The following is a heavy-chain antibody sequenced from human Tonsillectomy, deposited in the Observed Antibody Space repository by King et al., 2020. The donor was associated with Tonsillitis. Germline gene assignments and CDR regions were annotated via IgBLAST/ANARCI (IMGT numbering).Heavy chain of an antibody. Sequence: QLVQSGGGLVKPGGSLRLSCAASGFTFSNALINWGRQAPGKGLGWGGRIKNKTECGKTDYAAPVKGRFTISRDDSKNTLYLQMNSLKTEDTAVYYCTTGSGPDAFDIWGQGTMVTVSS. V-gene: IGHV3-15*07. J-gene: IGHJ3*02. CDR3: TTGSGPDAFDI. CDR1: GFTFSNAL. D-gene: IGHD3-3*01. CDR2: IKNKTECGKT.